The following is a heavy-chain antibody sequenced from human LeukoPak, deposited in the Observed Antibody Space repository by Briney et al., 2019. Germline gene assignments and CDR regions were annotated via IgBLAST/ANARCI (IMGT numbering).Heavy chain of an antibody. D-gene: IGHD2-21*02. V-gene: IGHV4-59*01. CDR1: GGSISSYY. Sequence: SETLSLTCTVSGGSISSYYWSWIRQPPGKGLVWIGYIYYSGNTNYNPSLKSRVTISVDKSKNQFSLNLSSVTAADTAVYFCARRRGDSIDYWGQGTLVTVSS. CDR2: IYYSGNT. CDR3: ARRRGDSIDY. J-gene: IGHJ4*02.